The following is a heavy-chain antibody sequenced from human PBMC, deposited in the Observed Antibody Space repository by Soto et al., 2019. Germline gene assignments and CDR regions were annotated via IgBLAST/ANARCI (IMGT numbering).Heavy chain of an antibody. Sequence: PSETLSLTCTVSGGSISNYYLSWIRHPPGKKLEWIGYIYYSGSTNYNPSLKSRVTISVDTSKNQFSLKLYSVTTADTAMYYCARLPWADYGGIFDPWGQGTLVTVSS. CDR1: GGSISNYY. J-gene: IGHJ5*02. D-gene: IGHD4-17*01. V-gene: IGHV4-59*01. CDR3: ARLPWADYGGIFDP. CDR2: IYYSGST.